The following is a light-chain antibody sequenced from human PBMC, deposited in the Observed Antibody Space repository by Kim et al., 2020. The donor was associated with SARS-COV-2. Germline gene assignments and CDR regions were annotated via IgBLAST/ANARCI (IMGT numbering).Light chain of an antibody. CDR1: SSNIGAGYD. Sequence: VAISGPGSSSNIGAGYDVHWYHQLPGTAPNLLIYGNSNRPSGVPDRFSGSKSGTSASLAITGLQAEDEADYYCQSYDSSLSGSYVFGTGTKVTVL. CDR2: GNS. V-gene: IGLV1-40*01. CDR3: QSYDSSLSGSYV. J-gene: IGLJ1*01.